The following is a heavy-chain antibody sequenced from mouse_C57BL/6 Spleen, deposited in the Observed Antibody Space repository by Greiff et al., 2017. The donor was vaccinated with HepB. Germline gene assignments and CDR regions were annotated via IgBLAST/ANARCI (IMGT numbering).Heavy chain of an antibody. CDR1: GYTFTTYP. J-gene: IGHJ4*01. V-gene: IGHV1-47*01. CDR2: FHPYNDDT. D-gene: IGHD2-10*02. CDR3: ARRGYGKGGYAMDY. Sequence: QVQLQQSGAELVKPGASVKMSCKASGYTFTTYPIEWMKQNHGKSLEWIGNFHPYNDDTKYNEKFKGKATLTVDKSSSTAYMQLSSLTSEDSAVYYCARRGYGKGGYAMDYWGQGTSVTVSS.